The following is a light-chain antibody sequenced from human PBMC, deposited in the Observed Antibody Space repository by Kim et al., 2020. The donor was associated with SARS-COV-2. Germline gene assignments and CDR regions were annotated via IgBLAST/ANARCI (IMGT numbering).Light chain of an antibody. J-gene: IGKJ4*01. CDR2: RAS. CDR3: QHFNGYPLT. Sequence: SASVGDSVTITCRASQGIGSNLAWYQLKPGKAPKLLIYRASTLQSGVPARFSGSGSGTDFTLTISSLQPEDFATYYCQHFNGYPLTFGGGAKVEIK. V-gene: IGKV1-9*01. CDR1: QGIGSN.